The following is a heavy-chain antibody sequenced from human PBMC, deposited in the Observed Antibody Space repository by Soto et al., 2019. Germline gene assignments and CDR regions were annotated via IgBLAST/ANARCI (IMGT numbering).Heavy chain of an antibody. CDR1: GYSFTYFL. CDR2: IDPGDSNT. J-gene: IGHJ6*02. D-gene: IGHD3-16*01. V-gene: IGHV5-10-1*01. CDR3: AKQGGYYYYGMDA. Sequence: GESLKISCHGSGYSFTYFLISWVRQMPGKGLEWMGRIDPGDSNTIYSPSFQGHVTISVDKSSSTSYLQWGSLKASDTAIYYCAKQGGYYYYGMDAWGQGTTVTVSS.